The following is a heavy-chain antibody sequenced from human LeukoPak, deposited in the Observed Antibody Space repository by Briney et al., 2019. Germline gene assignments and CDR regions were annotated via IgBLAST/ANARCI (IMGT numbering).Heavy chain of an antibody. J-gene: IGHJ4*02. V-gene: IGHV4-59*01. CDR2: IYYSGGT. CDR1: GGSISSYY. Sequence: SETLSLTCTVSGGSISSYYWSWIRQPPGKGLEWIGYIYYSGGTNYNPSLKSRVTISVDTSKNQFSLKLSSVTAADTAVYYCAREDGYSYMAWGQGTLVTVSS. CDR3: AREDGYSYMA. D-gene: IGHD5-18*01.